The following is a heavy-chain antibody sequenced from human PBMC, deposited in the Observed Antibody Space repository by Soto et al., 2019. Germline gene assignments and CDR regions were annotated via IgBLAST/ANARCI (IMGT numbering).Heavy chain of an antibody. D-gene: IGHD3-22*01. V-gene: IGHV1-46*01. Sequence: ASVKVSCKASGYTFTSYYMHWVRQAPGQGLEWMGIINPSGGSTSYAQKFQGRVTMTRDTSTSTVYMELSSLRSEDTAVYYCARDVHYYDSRGYIYGFDNGGQGTLFTVPS. CDR3: ARDVHYYDSRGYIYGFDN. CDR2: INPSGGST. CDR1: GYTFTSYY. J-gene: IGHJ4*02.